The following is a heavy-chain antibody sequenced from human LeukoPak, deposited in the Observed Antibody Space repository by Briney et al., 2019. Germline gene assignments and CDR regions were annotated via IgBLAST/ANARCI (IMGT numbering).Heavy chain of an antibody. CDR2: IYYSGST. J-gene: IGHJ4*02. D-gene: IGHD3-10*01. CDR3: ARVYGSGSYYDPYYFDY. CDR1: GGSISSYY. V-gene: IGHV4-59*01. Sequence: SETLSLTCTVSGGSISSYYWSWIRQPPGKGLEWIGYIYYSGSTNYNPSLKSRVTISVDTSKNQFSLKLSSVTAADTAVYYCARVYGSGSYYDPYYFDYWGQGTLVTVSS.